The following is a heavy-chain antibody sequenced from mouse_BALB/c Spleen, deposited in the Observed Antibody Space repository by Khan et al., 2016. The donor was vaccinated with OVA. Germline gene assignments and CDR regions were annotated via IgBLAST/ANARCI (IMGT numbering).Heavy chain of an antibody. J-gene: IGHJ4*01. CDR1: GFSLTSYG. Sequence: QVQLKESGPGLLAPSQSLSITCTVSGFSLTSYGVSWVRQPPGKGLEWLGVIWGDGNTTFHSALRSRLIISKDNSNSHVFLKLNSLQTDDTATYYCAIVRGYDAVDYWGQGTSVTVSS. D-gene: IGHD6-2*01. CDR3: AIVRGYDAVDY. V-gene: IGHV2-3*01. CDR2: IWGDGNT.